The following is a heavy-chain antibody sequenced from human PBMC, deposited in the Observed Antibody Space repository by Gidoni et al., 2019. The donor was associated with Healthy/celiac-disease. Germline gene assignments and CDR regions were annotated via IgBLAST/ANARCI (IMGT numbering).Heavy chain of an antibody. CDR3: ARDRKDCSGGSCYSI. CDR1: SGTFSSYA. V-gene: IGHV1-69*09. J-gene: IGHJ4*02. Sequence: QVQLVQSGAEVKKPGSSVKVSCQASSGTFSSYAIRWVRPAPGKGHESMGRILPILGIANYAQKFQGRVTITADKSTSTAYMELSSLRSEETAVYYCARDRKDCSGGSCYSIWGQGTLVTVSS. CDR2: ILPILGIA. D-gene: IGHD2-15*01.